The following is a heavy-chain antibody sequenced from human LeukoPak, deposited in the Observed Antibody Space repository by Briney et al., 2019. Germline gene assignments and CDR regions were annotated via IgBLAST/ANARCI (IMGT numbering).Heavy chain of an antibody. CDR1: GYTFTGYY. CDR3: ARERTTVNSGYFDY. CDR2: INPNSGGT. J-gene: IGHJ4*02. D-gene: IGHD4-11*01. V-gene: IGHV1-2*02. Sequence: AASVKVSCKASGYTFTGYYMHWVRQAPGQGLEWMGWINPNSGGTNYAQKFQGRVTMTRDTSISTAYMELSRLRSDDTAVYYCARERTTVNSGYFDYWGQGTLVTVSS.